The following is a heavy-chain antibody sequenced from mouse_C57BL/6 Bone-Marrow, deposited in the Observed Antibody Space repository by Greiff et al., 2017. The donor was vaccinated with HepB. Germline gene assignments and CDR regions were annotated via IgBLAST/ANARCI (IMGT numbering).Heavy chain of an antibody. CDR2: ISDGGSYT. Sequence: EVQLVESGGGLVKPGGSLKLSCAASGFTFSSYAMSWVRQTPEKRLEWVATISDGGSYTYYPDNVKGRFTISRDNAKNNLYLQMSHLKSEDTAMYYCASPYYYGSSNWYFDVWGTGTTVTVSS. V-gene: IGHV5-4*01. D-gene: IGHD1-1*01. J-gene: IGHJ1*03. CDR3: ASPYYYGSSNWYFDV. CDR1: GFTFSSYA.